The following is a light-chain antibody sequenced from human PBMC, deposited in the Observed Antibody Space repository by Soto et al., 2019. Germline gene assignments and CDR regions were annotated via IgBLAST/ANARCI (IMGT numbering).Light chain of an antibody. CDR1: QSVLYTSNNKNY. J-gene: IGKJ2*01. CDR2: WAS. CDR3: QQYYTTPYT. Sequence: DIVMTQSPDSLAVSLGERATINCKSSQSVLYTSNNKNYLGWYQQKAGQPPKLLIYWASTRDSGVPDRFSGSGSGTDFTLTISSLQAEDVAVYYCQQYYTTPYTFGQGTKLEIK. V-gene: IGKV4-1*01.